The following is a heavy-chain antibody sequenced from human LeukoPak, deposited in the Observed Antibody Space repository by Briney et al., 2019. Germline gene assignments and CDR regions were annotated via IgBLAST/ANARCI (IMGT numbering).Heavy chain of an antibody. CDR1: GYTFTNYY. J-gene: IGHJ3*02. Sequence: ASVKVSCKASGYTFTNYYIHWVRQAPGQGLEWMGLINPGGDNTNYAQNFQGRVTMTRDTSASTVYMELSSLRSEDTAIYYCARIRDGYNDAYDIWGQGAVVTVPS. V-gene: IGHV1-46*01. CDR2: INPGGDNT. CDR3: ARIRDGYNDAYDI. D-gene: IGHD5-24*01.